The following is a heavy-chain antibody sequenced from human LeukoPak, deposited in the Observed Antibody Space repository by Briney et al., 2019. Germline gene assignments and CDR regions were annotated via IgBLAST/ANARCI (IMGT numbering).Heavy chain of an antibody. CDR2: IYPGDSDA. D-gene: IGHD1-26*01. Sequence: GESLKISCKGSGYSFNTYWIGWVRQMPGKGLEWMGIIYPGDSDARYSPSFQGHVTFSADKSISTAYLHWSSLKASDTAMYYCARRDGSYYVNAFDIWGQGTMVTVSS. J-gene: IGHJ3*02. CDR1: GYSFNTYW. V-gene: IGHV5-51*01. CDR3: ARRDGSYYVNAFDI.